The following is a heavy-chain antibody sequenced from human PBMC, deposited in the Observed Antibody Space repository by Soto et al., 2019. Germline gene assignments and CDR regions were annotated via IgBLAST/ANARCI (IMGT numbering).Heavy chain of an antibody. D-gene: IGHD2-2*03. CDR3: AKEGGYCSSTSCYGRVYY. J-gene: IGHJ4*02. V-gene: IGHV3-23*01. CDR1: GFSLSSYW. Sequence: GGSLRLSCAASGFSLSSYWMYWVRQTPGKGLEWVSAISGSGGSTYYADSVKGRFTISRDNSKNTLYLQMNSLRAEDTAVYYCAKEGGYCSSTSCYGRVYYWGQGTLVTVSS. CDR2: ISGSGGST.